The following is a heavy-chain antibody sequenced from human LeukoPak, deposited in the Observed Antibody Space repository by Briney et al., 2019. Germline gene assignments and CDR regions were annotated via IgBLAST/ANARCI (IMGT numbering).Heavy chain of an antibody. V-gene: IGHV4-30-4*08. Sequence: SQTLSLTCTVSGGSISSGDYYWSWIRQPPGKGLEWIGYTYYSGSTYYNPSLKSRVTISVDTSKNQFSLKLSSVTAADTAVYYCARDLAGPASFDIWGQGTMVTVSS. CDR3: ARDLAGPASFDI. CDR2: TYYSGST. J-gene: IGHJ3*02. D-gene: IGHD6-13*01. CDR1: GGSISSGDYY.